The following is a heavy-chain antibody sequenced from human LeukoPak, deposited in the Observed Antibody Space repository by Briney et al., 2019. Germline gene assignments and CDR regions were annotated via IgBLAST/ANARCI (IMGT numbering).Heavy chain of an antibody. D-gene: IGHD6-13*01. J-gene: IGHJ6*02. CDR1: GFTFSSYW. V-gene: IGHV3-7*01. CDR3: ARDGSGIAYYYYGMDV. CDR2: IKQDGSEK. Sequence: GGSLRLSCAASGFTFSSYWMSWVRQAPRKGLEWVANIKQDGSEKYYVDYVKGRFTISRDNAKNSVYLQMNSLRAEDTAVYYCARDGSGIAYYYYGMDVWGQGTTVIVSS.